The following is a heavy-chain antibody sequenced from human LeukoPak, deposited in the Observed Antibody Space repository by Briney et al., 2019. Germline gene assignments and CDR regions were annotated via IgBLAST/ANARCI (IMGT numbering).Heavy chain of an antibody. CDR2: MNPNSGNT. V-gene: IGHV1-8*01. J-gene: IGHJ6*02. D-gene: IGHD2-2*02. CDR3: ARVPLYCSSTSCYKLVDYYYGMDV. CDR1: GYTFTSYD. Sequence: ASVKVSRKASGYTFTSYDINWVRQATGQGLEWMGWMNPNSGNTGYAQKFQGRVTMTRNTSISTAYMELSSLRSEDTAVYYCARVPLYCSSTSCYKLVDYYYGMDVWGQGTTVTVSS.